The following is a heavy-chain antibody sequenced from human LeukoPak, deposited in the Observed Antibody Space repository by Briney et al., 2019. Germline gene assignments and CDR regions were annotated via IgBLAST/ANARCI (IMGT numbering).Heavy chain of an antibody. V-gene: IGHV1-2*02. J-gene: IGHJ4*02. Sequence: ASVKVSCKASGYTSTGYYMHWVRQAPGQGLEWMGWINPDSGGTIYAQKFQGRVTMTRDTSISTAYMELSSLRSDDTAMYYCARGRKAADSYNFDYWGQGILVTVSS. CDR3: ARGRKAADSYNFDY. CDR2: INPDSGGT. CDR1: GYTSTGYY. D-gene: IGHD5-24*01.